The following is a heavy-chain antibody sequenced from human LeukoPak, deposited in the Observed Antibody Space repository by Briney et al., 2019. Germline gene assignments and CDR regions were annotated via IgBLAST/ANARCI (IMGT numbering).Heavy chain of an antibody. CDR3: ARGVYGDYEGDY. CDR2: IYYSGST. J-gene: IGHJ4*02. Sequence: SETLFLTCTVSGGSISSHYWSWIRQPPGKGLEWIGYIYYSGSTNYNPSLKSRVTISVDTSKNQFSLKLSSVTAADTAVYYCARGVYGDYEGDYWGQGTLVTVSS. CDR1: GGSISSHY. V-gene: IGHV4-59*11. D-gene: IGHD4-17*01.